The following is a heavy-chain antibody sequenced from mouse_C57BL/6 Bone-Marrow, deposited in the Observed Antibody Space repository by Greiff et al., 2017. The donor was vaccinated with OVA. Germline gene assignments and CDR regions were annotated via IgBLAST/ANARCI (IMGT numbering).Heavy chain of an antibody. J-gene: IGHJ3*01. V-gene: IGHV1-54*01. D-gene: IGHD2-5*01. CDR2: INPGSGGT. CDR3: ARPYYSNWGFAY. CDR1: GYAFTNYL. Sequence: QVQLQQSGAELVRPGTSVKVSCKASGYAFTNYLIEWVKQRPGQGLEWIGVINPGSGGTNYNEKFKGKATLTADKSSSTAYMQLSSLTSEDSAVYFCARPYYSNWGFAYWGQGTLVTVSA.